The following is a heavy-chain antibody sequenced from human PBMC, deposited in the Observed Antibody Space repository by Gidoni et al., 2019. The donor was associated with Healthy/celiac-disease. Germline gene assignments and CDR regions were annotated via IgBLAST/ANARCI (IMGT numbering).Heavy chain of an antibody. CDR2: ISYDGSNK. J-gene: IGHJ4*02. CDR1: GFTFRSYC. D-gene: IGHD3-22*01. V-gene: IGHV3-30*18. Sequence: QVQLVESGGGVVQPGRSLRLSCAASGFTFRSYCMHWVRQAPGKGLEWVEVISYDGSNKYYADSVKGRFTISRDNSKNTLYLQMNSLRAEDTAVDYCAKDDYYDSSGTPVWGQGTLVTVSS. CDR3: AKDDYYDSSGTPV.